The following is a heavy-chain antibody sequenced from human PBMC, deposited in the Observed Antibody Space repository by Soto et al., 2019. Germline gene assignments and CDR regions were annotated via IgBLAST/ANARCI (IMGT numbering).Heavy chain of an antibody. CDR1: GFTFSSYA. CDR3: ARYNWNHPADY. D-gene: IGHD1-20*01. CDR2: ISTSGGST. V-gene: IGHV3-23*01. J-gene: IGHJ4*02. Sequence: PGGSLRLSCAASGFTFSSYAMSWVRQAPGKGLEWVSGISTSGGSTYYADSVKGRFTISRDNSKNTLYLQMNSLRAEDTAVYYCARYNWNHPADYWGQGTLVTVSS.